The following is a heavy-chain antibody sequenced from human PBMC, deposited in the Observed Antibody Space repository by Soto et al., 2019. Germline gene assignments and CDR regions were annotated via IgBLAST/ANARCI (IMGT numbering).Heavy chain of an antibody. CDR2: IYHSGCT. Sequence: QVQLQESGPGLVKPSGTMSLTCAVSGGSISSSNWWRWVRQPHGKGLVWIGEIYHSGCTNYTPSLKSGVTISVDQSKNQFSLKLSSVTAADTAVYYCARIDYDDSSGYYYNYFDYWGQGTLVTVSS. D-gene: IGHD3-22*01. CDR1: GGSISSSNW. CDR3: ARIDYDDSSGYYYNYFDY. J-gene: IGHJ4*02. V-gene: IGHV4-4*02.